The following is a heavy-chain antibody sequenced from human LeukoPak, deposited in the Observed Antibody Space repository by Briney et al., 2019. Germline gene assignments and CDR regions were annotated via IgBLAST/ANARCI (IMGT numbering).Heavy chain of an antibody. CDR2: ISSRSHYI. CDR3: AKPPRGDTADY. J-gene: IGHJ4*02. D-gene: IGHD3-16*01. Sequence: GGSLRLSCAASGFTFSTYTMNWVRQAPGKGLEWVSSISSRSHYIYYADSMQGRFTISRDNAKNSLYLQMNSLRAEDTAIYYCAKPPRGDTADYWGQGTLVTVSS. V-gene: IGHV3-21*01. CDR1: GFTFSTYT.